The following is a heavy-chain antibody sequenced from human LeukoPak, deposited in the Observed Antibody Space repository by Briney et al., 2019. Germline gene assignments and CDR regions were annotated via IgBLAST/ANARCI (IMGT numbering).Heavy chain of an antibody. CDR1: GGSISSCGYY. J-gene: IGHJ4*02. Sequence: PSETLSLTCTVSGGSISSCGYYWSWIRQHPGTGLEWIGYIYYSGSTYYNPSLKSRVTISVDTSKNQFSLKLSSVTAADTAVYYCARLYCSGGSCQIDYWGQGTLVTVSS. V-gene: IGHV4-31*03. CDR2: IYYSGST. CDR3: ARLYCSGGSCQIDY. D-gene: IGHD2-15*01.